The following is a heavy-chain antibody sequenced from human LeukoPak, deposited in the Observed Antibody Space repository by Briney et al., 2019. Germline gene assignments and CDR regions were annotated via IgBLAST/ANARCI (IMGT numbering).Heavy chain of an antibody. V-gene: IGHV3-30*01. D-gene: IGHD1-26*01. J-gene: IGHJ3*02. Sequence: GGSLRLSCAASGFTFSAYAMHWVRQAPGKGLEWVAVISYDGSNKYYADSVKGRFTISGDKSKDTLYLQMNGLRPEDTAVYYCARGPGPIAGAKNPFDIWGQGTVVTVSS. CDR1: GFTFSAYA. CDR2: ISYDGSNK. CDR3: ARGPGPIAGAKNPFDI.